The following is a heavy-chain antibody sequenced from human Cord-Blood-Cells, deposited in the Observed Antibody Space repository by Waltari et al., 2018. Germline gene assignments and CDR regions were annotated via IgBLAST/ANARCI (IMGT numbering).Heavy chain of an antibody. Sequence: QLQLQESGPGLVNPSDTLSLTCTVSGGSLSSSSYYWGWIRQPPGKGLEWIGSIYYSGITYYNPSLKSRVTISVDTSKNQFSLKLSSVTAADTAVYYCSSSSDYWGQGTLVTVSS. CDR2: IYYSGIT. CDR3: SSSSDY. CDR1: GGSLSSSSYY. V-gene: IGHV4-39*01. J-gene: IGHJ4*02. D-gene: IGHD6-6*01.